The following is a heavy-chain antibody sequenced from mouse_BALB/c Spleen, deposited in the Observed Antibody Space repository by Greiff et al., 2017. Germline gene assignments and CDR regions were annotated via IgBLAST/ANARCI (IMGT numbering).Heavy chain of an antibody. CDR3: ALTTVVVPYAMDY. CDR1: GFNIKDTY. V-gene: IGHV14-3*02. J-gene: IGHJ4*01. CDR2: IDPANGNT. Sequence: EVQLQQSGAELVKPGASVKLSCTASGFNIKDTYMHWVKQRPEQGLEWIGRIDPANGNTKYDPKFQGKATITADTSSNTAYLQLSSLTSEDTAVYYCALTTVVVPYAMDYWGQGTSVTVSS. D-gene: IGHD1-1*01.